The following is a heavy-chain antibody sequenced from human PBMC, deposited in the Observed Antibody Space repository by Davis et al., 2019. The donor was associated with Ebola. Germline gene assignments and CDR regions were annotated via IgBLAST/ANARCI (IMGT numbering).Heavy chain of an antibody. D-gene: IGHD2/OR15-2a*01. V-gene: IGHV4-34*01. CDR2: INHSGST. J-gene: IGHJ5*02. CDR1: GGSFSGYY. Sequence: GSLRLSCAVYGGSFSGYYWSWIRQPPGKGLEWIGEINHSGSTNYNPSLKSRVTISVDTSKNQFSLKLSSVTAADTAVYYCARGGGIWGFDPWGQGTLVTVSS. CDR3: ARGGGIWGFDP.